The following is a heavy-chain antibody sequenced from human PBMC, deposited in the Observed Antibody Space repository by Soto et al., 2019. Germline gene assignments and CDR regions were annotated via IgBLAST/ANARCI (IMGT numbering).Heavy chain of an antibody. CDR1: GYTFTSYG. CDR3: ARAGKYYYGSGSPYYYGMDV. J-gene: IGHJ6*02. D-gene: IGHD3-10*01. CDR2: ISGYNGNT. Sequence: QVQLVQSGAEVKKPGASVKVSCQASGYTFTSYGVSWVRQASGQGLEWMGWISGYNGNTNYAQKLQGRVTMTTDTSTSTAYMELRSLRSDDTAVYYCARAGKYYYGSGSPYYYGMDVWGQGITVTVSS. V-gene: IGHV1-18*04.